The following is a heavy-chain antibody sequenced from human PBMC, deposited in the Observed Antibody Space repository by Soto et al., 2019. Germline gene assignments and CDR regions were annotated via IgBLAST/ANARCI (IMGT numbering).Heavy chain of an antibody. CDR3: ARHPTMLPLPVYATRYFNY. V-gene: IGHV4-39*01. J-gene: IGHJ4*02. Sequence: PSETLSLTCIVSGDSVSSLSFYWGWIRQPPGQGLEWIGSVYYNGRAHYNPSLRSRVTISVDTTQNHFSLSLNSVTAADTAVYYCARHPTMLPLPVYATRYFNYCGQGARVTVST. CDR2: VYYNGRA. D-gene: IGHD3-16*01. CDR1: GDSVSSLSFY.